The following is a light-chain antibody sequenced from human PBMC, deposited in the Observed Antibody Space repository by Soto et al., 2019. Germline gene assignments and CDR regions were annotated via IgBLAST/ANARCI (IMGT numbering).Light chain of an antibody. CDR3: QQYHNSPPT. V-gene: IGKV3-20*01. CDR1: QSISSIY. Sequence: EIVLTQSPGTLSLSPGERATLSCRASQSISSIYLAWYQQKPGQAPRLLIYGASSRATGIPDRFSGGGSGTDFTLTISRLEPEDFAVYYCQQYHNSPPTFGQGTKVDIK. CDR2: GAS. J-gene: IGKJ1*01.